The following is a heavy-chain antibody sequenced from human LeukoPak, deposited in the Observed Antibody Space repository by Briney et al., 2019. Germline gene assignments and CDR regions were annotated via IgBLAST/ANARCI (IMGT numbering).Heavy chain of an antibody. Sequence: GGSLRLSCAASGFIFSNAWMSWVRQAPGKGLEWVGRVYSKADSGTTDCAATVKGRFTISRDDSKHMFYLQMNSLKTEDTAVYYCTIGKWVDYWGQGTLVTVSS. CDR1: GFIFSNAW. V-gene: IGHV3-15*01. D-gene: IGHD2-8*01. J-gene: IGHJ4*02. CDR2: VYSKADSGTT. CDR3: TIGKWVDY.